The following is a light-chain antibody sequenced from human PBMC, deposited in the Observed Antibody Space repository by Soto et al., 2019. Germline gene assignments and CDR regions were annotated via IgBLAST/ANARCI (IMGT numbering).Light chain of an antibody. J-gene: IGKJ1*01. CDR3: QQYSAYWT. CDR2: TAS. Sequence: DIQMAQSPSTLSASVGDRVTISCRASQSINAWLAWYQQKPGKAPKLLIHTASTLEDGVPSRFSGSGSGTEFTLTSSSLQPDDFATYYCQQYSAYWTFGQGTKVEI. V-gene: IGKV1-5*03. CDR1: QSINAW.